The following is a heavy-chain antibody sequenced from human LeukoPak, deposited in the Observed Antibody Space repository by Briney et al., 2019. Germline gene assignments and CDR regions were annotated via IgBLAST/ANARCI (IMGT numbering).Heavy chain of an antibody. J-gene: IGHJ5*02. CDR1: GFTFGDYT. D-gene: IGHD3-22*01. Sequence: PGGSLRLSCTASGFTFGDYTMNWVRQAPGKGLEWVGFIRSKAYGGTTEYAASVKGRFTIPRDDSKTIAYPQMNSLKTEDTALYYCTRDRSGYYYNWFDPWGQGTLVTVSS. V-gene: IGHV3-49*04. CDR3: TRDRSGYYYNWFDP. CDR2: IRSKAYGGTT.